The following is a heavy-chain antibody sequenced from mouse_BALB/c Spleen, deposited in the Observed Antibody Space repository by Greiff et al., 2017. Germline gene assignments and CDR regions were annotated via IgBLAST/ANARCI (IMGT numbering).Heavy chain of an antibody. D-gene: IGHD1-1*01. CDR3: ARAPFITTVVAPFDW. Sequence: VQLQQSGAELVKPGASVKLSCKTSGYTFTSYWIQWVKQRPGQGLGWIGEIFPGTGTTYYNEKFKGKATLTIDTSSSTAYMQLSSLTSEDSAVYFCARAPFITTVVAPFDWWGQGTTLTVSS. V-gene: IGHV1S132*01. J-gene: IGHJ2*01. CDR2: IFPGTGTT. CDR1: GYTFTSYW.